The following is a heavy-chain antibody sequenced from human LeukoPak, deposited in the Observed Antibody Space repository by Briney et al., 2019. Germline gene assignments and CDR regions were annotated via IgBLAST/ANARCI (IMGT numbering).Heavy chain of an antibody. CDR3: ASGPIAAAGTGYYMDV. D-gene: IGHD6-13*01. CDR1: GYTFTSYG. CDR2: ISAYNGNT. V-gene: IGHV1-18*01. J-gene: IGHJ6*03. Sequence: GASVTVSCKASGYTFTSYGISWVRQAPGQGLEWMGWISAYNGNTNYAQRLQGRVTITTDTSTSTAYMELRSLRSDDTAVYYCASGPIAAAGTGYYMDVWGKGTTVTISS.